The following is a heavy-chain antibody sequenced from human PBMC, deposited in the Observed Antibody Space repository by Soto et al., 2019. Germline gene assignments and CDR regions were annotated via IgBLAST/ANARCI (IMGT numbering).Heavy chain of an antibody. CDR2: IYYSGST. V-gene: IGHV4-30-4*01. D-gene: IGHD1-20*01. J-gene: IGHJ3*02. CDR3: ARVRHINAFDI. CDR1: GGSISSGDDY. Sequence: TLSLTRPVSGGSISSGDDYWSWIRQPPGKGLEWIGDIYYSGSTYYNPSLKSRVTISADTSKNQFSLKLSSVTAADTAVYYCARVRHINAFDIWGQGTMVTVS.